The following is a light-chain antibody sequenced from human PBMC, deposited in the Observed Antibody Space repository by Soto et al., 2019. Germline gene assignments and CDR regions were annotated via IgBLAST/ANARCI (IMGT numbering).Light chain of an antibody. V-gene: IGKV1-39*01. CDR2: GAS. CDR3: QQGDCLPVT. J-gene: IGKJ5*01. CDR1: QSINKH. Sequence: DIQMTQSPSSLSASVGDRVTITCRASQSINKHVNWYQQKPGKAPRLLVYGASNLQSGVPSRFSGSGSGTEFTLSVSSVQSEDFAIYYCQQGDCLPVTFGQGTRL.